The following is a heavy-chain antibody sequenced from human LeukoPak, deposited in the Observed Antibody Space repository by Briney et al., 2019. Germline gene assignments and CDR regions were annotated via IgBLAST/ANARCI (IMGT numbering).Heavy chain of an antibody. V-gene: IGHV3-7*01. J-gene: IGHJ4*02. CDR1: GFTFTSYW. Sequence: GGSLRLSRAASGFTFTSYWMSWVRQAPGKGLEWVANIKQDGSEKEYVDSVKGRFTISRDNAKNSLYLQMNSLRAEDTAVYYCARWRGQQSEFVYWGQGTLVTVSS. CDR3: ARWRGQQSEFVY. CDR2: IKQDGSEK. D-gene: IGHD5-24*01.